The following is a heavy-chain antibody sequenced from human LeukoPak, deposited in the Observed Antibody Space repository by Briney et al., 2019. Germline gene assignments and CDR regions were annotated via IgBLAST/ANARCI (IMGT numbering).Heavy chain of an antibody. CDR3: AKEGDTALVTGYFDL. J-gene: IGHJ2*01. D-gene: IGHD5-18*01. Sequence: ASVKVSCKASGGTFGSYVISCVRQAPGQGLEWMGGIIPIFGTAHYAQKFQGRLTITADESTSTVYMEMSSLRSEDTAMYYCAKEGDTALVTGYFDLWGRGTLVTVSS. CDR1: GGTFGSYV. CDR2: IIPIFGTA. V-gene: IGHV1-69*01.